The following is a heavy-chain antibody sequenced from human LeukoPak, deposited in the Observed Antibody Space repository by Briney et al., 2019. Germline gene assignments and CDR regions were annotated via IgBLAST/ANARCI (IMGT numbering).Heavy chain of an antibody. Sequence: ASVKVSCKVSGYTLTELYMHWVRQAPGKGLDWMGGFHPEDGETIYAQKFQGRFNMTEETSTDTAYMELSSLRSEDTAVYYCATDPITGPRGSHYYYGMDVWGQGTTVTVSS. CDR3: ATDPITGPRGSHYYYGMDV. J-gene: IGHJ6*02. CDR1: GYTLTELY. D-gene: IGHD1-14*01. CDR2: FHPEDGET. V-gene: IGHV1-24*01.